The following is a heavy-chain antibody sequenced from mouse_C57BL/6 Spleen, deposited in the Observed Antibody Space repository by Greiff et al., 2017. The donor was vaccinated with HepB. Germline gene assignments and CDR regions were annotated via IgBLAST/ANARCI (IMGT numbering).Heavy chain of an antibody. CDR1: GFTFSDYG. CDR2: ISSGSSTI. V-gene: IGHV5-17*01. Sequence: EVKLMESGGGLVKPGGSLKLSCAASGFTFSDYGMHWVRQAPEKGLEWVAYISSGSSTIYYADTVKGRFTISRDNAKNTLFLQRTSLRSEDTAMYYCARHSSGLFDYWGQGTTLTVSS. J-gene: IGHJ2*01. CDR3: ARHSSGLFDY. D-gene: IGHD3-2*02.